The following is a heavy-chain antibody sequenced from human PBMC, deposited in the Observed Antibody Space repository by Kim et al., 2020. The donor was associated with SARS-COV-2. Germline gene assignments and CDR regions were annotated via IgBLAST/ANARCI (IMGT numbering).Heavy chain of an antibody. Sequence: GGSLRLSCAASGFTFSSYAMHWVRQAPGKGLEWVAVISYDGSNKYYADSVKGRFTISSDNSKNTLYLQMNSLRAEDTAVYYCARTKGAGYYYGMDVWGQGTTVTVSS. CDR2: ISYDGSNK. D-gene: IGHD2-8*01. CDR3: ARTKGAGYYYGMDV. J-gene: IGHJ6*02. V-gene: IGHV3-30-3*01. CDR1: GFTFSSYA.